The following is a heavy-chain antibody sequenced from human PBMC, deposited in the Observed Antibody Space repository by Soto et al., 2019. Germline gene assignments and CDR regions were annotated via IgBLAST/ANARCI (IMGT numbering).Heavy chain of an antibody. D-gene: IGHD6-19*01. CDR3: ARIGGWRETYYFDY. Sequence: SETLSLTCTVSGGSISSYYWSWIRQPPGKGLEWIGYIYYSGSTNYNPSLKSRVTISVDTSKNQFSLKLSSVTAADTAVYYCARIGGWRETYYFDYWGQGTLVTVSS. J-gene: IGHJ4*02. CDR1: GGSISSYY. CDR2: IYYSGST. V-gene: IGHV4-59*01.